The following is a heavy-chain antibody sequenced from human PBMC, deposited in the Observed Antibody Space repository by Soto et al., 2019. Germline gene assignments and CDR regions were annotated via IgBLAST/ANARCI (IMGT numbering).Heavy chain of an antibody. V-gene: IGHV4-59*01. Sequence: QVQLQESGPGLVKPSETLSLTCTVSGGSISSYYWSWIRQPPGKGLEWIGYIYYSGSTNYNPSLQSRVPMSVETSNNQVSLKLSSVSAADTAVHFCARGGSSSRYSWFDPWGQGTLVTVSS. D-gene: IGHD6-13*01. CDR2: IYYSGST. CDR3: ARGGSSSRYSWFDP. J-gene: IGHJ5*02. CDR1: GGSISSYY.